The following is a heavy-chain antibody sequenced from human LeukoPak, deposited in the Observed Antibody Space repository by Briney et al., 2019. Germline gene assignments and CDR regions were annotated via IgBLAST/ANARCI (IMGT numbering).Heavy chain of an antibody. J-gene: IGHJ6*02. CDR2: IIPIFGTA. CDR1: GGTFSSYA. CDR3: ARRDYYDSSGSIPNGMDV. V-gene: IGHV1-69*13. Sequence: EASVKVSCKASGGTFSSYAISWVRQAPGQGLEWMGGIIPIFGTANYAQKFQGRVTITADECSSTAYMELSSLRSEDTAVYYCARRDYYDSSGSIPNGMDVWGQGTTVTVSS. D-gene: IGHD3-22*01.